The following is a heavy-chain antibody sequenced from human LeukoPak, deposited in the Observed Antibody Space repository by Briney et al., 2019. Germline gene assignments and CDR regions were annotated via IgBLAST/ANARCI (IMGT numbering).Heavy chain of an antibody. CDR2: ISSSSSTI. V-gene: IGHV3-48*01. D-gene: IGHD3-22*01. Sequence: GGSLRLTCAASGFTFSTYSMNWVRQAPGKGLEWVSYISSSSSTIYYADSVKGRFTISRDNAKNSLYLQMNSLRAEDTAVYYCARGSTYYDSSGQVPFDYWGQGTLVTVSS. CDR1: GFTFSTYS. J-gene: IGHJ4*02. CDR3: ARGSTYYDSSGQVPFDY.